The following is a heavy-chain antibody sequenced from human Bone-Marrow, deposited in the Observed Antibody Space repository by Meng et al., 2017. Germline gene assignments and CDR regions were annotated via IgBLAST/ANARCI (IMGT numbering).Heavy chain of an antibody. D-gene: IGHD3-10*01. Sequence: GESLKISCAASGFSLSSYAMSWVRHAPGKGLEWVSALSGGGFTTYYADSVKGRFTISRHNSKNTLYLQMNSLRAEDTALYYCAKYSYGLGDYFDYWGQGALVTVSS. CDR2: LSGGGFTT. V-gene: IGHV3-23*01. CDR3: AKYSYGLGDYFDY. CDR1: GFSLSSYA. J-gene: IGHJ4*02.